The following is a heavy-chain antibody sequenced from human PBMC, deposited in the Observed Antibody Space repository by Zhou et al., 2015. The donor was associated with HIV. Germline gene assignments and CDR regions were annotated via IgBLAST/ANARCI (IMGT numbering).Heavy chain of an antibody. CDR2: ITGSGTNT. Sequence: QVQLVESGGNLVKPGGSLRLSCAASGFTFSDYYMTWIRQAPGKGLEWISHITGSGTNTYYADSLKGRFTISRDNAKNSLYLQMNSLRADDTAVYYCARDRRGYTYGYYYYNMDVWGKGTTVTVSS. J-gene: IGHJ6*03. D-gene: IGHD5-18*01. V-gene: IGHV3-11*04. CDR3: ARDRRGYTYGYYYYNMDV. CDR1: GFTFSDYY.